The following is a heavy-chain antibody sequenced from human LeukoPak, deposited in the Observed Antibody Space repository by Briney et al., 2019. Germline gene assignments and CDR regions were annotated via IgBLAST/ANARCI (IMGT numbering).Heavy chain of an antibody. CDR2: ISWNSGSI. CDR3: AKGYSSSWLRRGYFDY. V-gene: IGHV3-9*01. Sequence: PGRSLRLSCAASGLTFDDYAMHWVRQAPGKGLEWVSGISWNSGSIGYADSVKGRFTISRDNAKNSLYLQMNSLRAEDTALYYCAKGYSSSWLRRGYFDYWGQGTLVTVSS. CDR1: GLTFDDYA. D-gene: IGHD6-13*01. J-gene: IGHJ4*02.